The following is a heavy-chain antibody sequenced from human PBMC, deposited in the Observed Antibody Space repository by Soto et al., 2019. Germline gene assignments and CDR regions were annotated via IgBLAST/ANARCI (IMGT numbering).Heavy chain of an antibody. CDR1: GFSLSTSGVG. Sequence: QITLKESGPTLVKRTETLTLTCTFSGFSLSTSGVGVGWIRQPPGKALEWLALIYWDDDKRYSPSLKSRLTITKDTSKNQVVLTMTNMDPVDTATYYCAHSTNYYGSGSYYKANYFDYWGQGTLVTVSS. D-gene: IGHD3-10*01. CDR2: IYWDDDK. CDR3: AHSTNYYGSGSYYKANYFDY. V-gene: IGHV2-5*02. J-gene: IGHJ4*02.